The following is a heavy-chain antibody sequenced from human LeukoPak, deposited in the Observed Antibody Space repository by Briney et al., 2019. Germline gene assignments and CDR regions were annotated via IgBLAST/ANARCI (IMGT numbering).Heavy chain of an antibody. V-gene: IGHV4-34*01. CDR2: INHSGST. J-gene: IGHJ3*02. D-gene: IGHD3-3*01. CDR1: GVSFSGYY. Sequence: SETLSLTCAVYGVSFSGYYWSWIRQPPGKGLEWIGEINHSGSTNYNPSLKSRVTISVDTSKNQFSLKLSSVTAADTAVYYCARKGVKIFRIWGQGTMVTVSS. CDR3: ARKGVKIFRI.